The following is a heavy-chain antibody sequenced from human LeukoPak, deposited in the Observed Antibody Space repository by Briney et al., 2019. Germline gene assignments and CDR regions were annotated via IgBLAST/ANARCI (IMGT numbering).Heavy chain of an antibody. CDR1: GGSVSSYTHY. V-gene: IGHV4-39*02. D-gene: IGHD6-6*01. Sequence: SETLSLTCTVSGGSVSSYTHYWGWIRQPPGKGLKWIATVYYTGGTYYNPSLKSRVTISIDTSRNHFSLKLTSVIAADTAMYYCVSNSSSSPWFDPWGQGTLVTVSS. J-gene: IGHJ5*02. CDR3: VSNSSSSPWFDP. CDR2: VYYTGGT.